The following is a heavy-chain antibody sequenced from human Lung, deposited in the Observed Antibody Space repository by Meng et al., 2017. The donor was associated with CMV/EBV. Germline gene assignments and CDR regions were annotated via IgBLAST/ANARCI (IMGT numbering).Heavy chain of an antibody. V-gene: IGHV4-39*07. CDR2: IYYSGST. CDR1: YY. CDR3: ARVVDPSMSVLRFLEWANDAFDI. J-gene: IGHJ3*02. D-gene: IGHD3-3*01. Sequence: YYWGWIRQPQGKGLEWIGSIYYSGSTYYNPSLKSRVTISVDTSKNQFSLKLSSVTAADTAVYYCARVVDPSMSVLRFLEWANDAFDIWGQGTMVTVSS.